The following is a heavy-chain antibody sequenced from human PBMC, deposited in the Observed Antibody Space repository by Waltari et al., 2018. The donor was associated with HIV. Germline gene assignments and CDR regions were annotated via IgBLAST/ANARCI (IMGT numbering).Heavy chain of an antibody. CDR3: AYSITGTPLGAFDI. D-gene: IGHD1-7*01. J-gene: IGHJ3*02. Sequence: QVHLVQSGAEVKKPGDSVKVSCKAAGYTLTSYGISWVRQAPGQGLEWMGWISAYNGNTNYAQKLQGRVTMTTDTSTSTAYMELRSLRSDDTAVYYCAYSITGTPLGAFDIWGQGTMVTVSS. CDR1: GYTLTSYG. V-gene: IGHV1-18*01. CDR2: ISAYNGNT.